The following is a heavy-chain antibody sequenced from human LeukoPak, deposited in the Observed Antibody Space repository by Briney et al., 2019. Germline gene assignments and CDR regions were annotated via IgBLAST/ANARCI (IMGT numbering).Heavy chain of an antibody. CDR1: GGSISSSSDY. Sequence: PSETLSLTCTVSGGSISSSSDYWGWIRQPPGKGLVWIGRIYYSGSTYYNPSLKSRVTISVDTSKNQFSLKLSSETAADTAVYYCARALRSSSGVSDFDYWGQGTLVTVSS. V-gene: IGHV4-39*07. CDR3: ARALRSSSGVSDFDY. D-gene: IGHD6-13*01. CDR2: IYYSGST. J-gene: IGHJ4*02.